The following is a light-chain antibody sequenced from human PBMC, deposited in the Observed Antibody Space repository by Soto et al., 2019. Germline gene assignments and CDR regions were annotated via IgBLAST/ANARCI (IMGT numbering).Light chain of an antibody. V-gene: IGKV1-33*01. CDR2: DAS. J-gene: IGKJ3*01. CDR1: QDISNY. Sequence: DIQMTQSPSSLSASVGDRVTITCQASQDISNYLNWYQQKPGKAPKLLIYDASNLETGVPSRFSGSGSGTDFTFTISSLQPEDIETYYCQQYDNLPPPFTFGPGTKVDIK. CDR3: QQYDNLPPPFT.